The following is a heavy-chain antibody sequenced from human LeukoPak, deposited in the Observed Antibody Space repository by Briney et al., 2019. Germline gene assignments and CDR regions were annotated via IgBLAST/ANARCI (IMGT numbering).Heavy chain of an antibody. V-gene: IGHV3-74*01. D-gene: IGHD5-12*01. CDR1: GFTFSSHW. J-gene: IGHJ4*02. Sequence: TGGSLRLSCAASGFTFSSHWMHWVRQAPGKGLVWVSRINSGGSATNYADSVRGRFTISRDNARNTLYLQMNSVRAEDTAVYYCAKAKGYVVTTMWYFDYWGQGTLVTVSS. CDR3: AKAKGYVVTTMWYFDY. CDR2: INSGGSAT.